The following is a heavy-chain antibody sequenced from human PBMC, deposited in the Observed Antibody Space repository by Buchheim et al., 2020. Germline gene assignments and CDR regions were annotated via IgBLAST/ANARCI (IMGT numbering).Heavy chain of an antibody. Sequence: QVQLVESGGGVVPPGGSLTLSCATSGFSFSNYGMHWVRQAPGKGLEWVTLISHDGSKAWYADSVRGRFTISRDNSRNTVFLQMNSLRADDTAVYYCAKRTTTTEFDYWGQGTL. D-gene: IGHD1-26*01. CDR2: ISHDGSKA. V-gene: IGHV3-30*18. J-gene: IGHJ4*02. CDR1: GFSFSNYG. CDR3: AKRTTTTEFDY.